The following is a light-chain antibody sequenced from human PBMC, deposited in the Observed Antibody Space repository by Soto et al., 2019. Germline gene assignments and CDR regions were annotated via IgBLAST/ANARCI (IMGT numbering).Light chain of an antibody. J-gene: IGKJ2*01. Sequence: DLQMTQSPSSLSASVGDRVTITCRASQSITTYLNWYQQKPGKAPNLLIYTTSSLQGGVPSRFSGSRSGTDFTLTISSLQPEDFATYYCQQSYSIPHTFGQGTKLEIK. CDR1: QSITTY. CDR2: TTS. CDR3: QQSYSIPHT. V-gene: IGKV1-39*01.